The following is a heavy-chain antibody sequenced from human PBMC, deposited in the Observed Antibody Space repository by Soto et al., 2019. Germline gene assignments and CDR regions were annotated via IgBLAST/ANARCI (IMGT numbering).Heavy chain of an antibody. CDR3: AKERATVLMVYAIYYYYGMDV. CDR2: ISYDGSNK. J-gene: IGHJ6*02. D-gene: IGHD2-8*01. Sequence: ESGGGVVQPGRSLRLSCAASGFTFSSYGMHWVRQAPGKGLEWVAVISYDGSNKYYADSVKGRFTISRDNSKNTLYLQMNSLRAEDTAVYYCAKERATVLMVYAIYYYYGMDVWGQGTTVTVSS. CDR1: GFTFSSYG. V-gene: IGHV3-30*18.